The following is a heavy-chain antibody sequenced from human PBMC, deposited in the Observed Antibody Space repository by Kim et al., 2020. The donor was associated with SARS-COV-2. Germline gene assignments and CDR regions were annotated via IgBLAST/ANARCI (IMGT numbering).Heavy chain of an antibody. CDR3: ARGNRGDIVVVPAGSYYYGMDV. CDR1: GGSFSGYY. Sequence: SETLSLTCAVYGGSFSGYYWSWIRQPPGKGLEWIGEINHSGSTNYNPSLKSRVTISVDTSKNQFSLKLSSVTAADTAVYYCARGNRGDIVVVPAGSYYYGMDVWGQGTTVTVSS. J-gene: IGHJ6*02. D-gene: IGHD2-2*01. V-gene: IGHV4-34*01. CDR2: INHSGST.